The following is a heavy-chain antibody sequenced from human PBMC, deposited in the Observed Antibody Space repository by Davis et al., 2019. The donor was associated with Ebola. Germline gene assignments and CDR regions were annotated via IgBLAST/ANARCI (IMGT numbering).Heavy chain of an antibody. D-gene: IGHD1-26*01. CDR2: INPSGGST. CDR1: GYTFTSYY. V-gene: IGHV1-46*01. Sequence: ASVTVSCKASGYTFTSYYMHWVRQAPGQGLEWMGIINPSGGSTSYAQKFQGRVTMTRDTSTSTVYMELSSLRSEDTAVYYCTSGSYAGGEDYWGQGTLVTVSS. J-gene: IGHJ4*02. CDR3: TSGSYAGGEDY.